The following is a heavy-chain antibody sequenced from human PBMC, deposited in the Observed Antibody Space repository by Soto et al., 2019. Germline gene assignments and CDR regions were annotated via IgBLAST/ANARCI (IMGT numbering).Heavy chain of an antibody. D-gene: IGHD3-10*01. Sequence: ASVKVSCKASGYTFTSYGISWVRQAPGQGLEWMGWISAYNGNTNYAQKLQGRVTMTTDTSTSTAYMELRSLRSDDTAVYYCARDLASGIAKKYYYYYYYGMDVWGQGTTVTVPS. V-gene: IGHV1-18*04. J-gene: IGHJ6*02. CDR2: ISAYNGNT. CDR3: ARDLASGIAKKYYYYYYYGMDV. CDR1: GYTFTSYG.